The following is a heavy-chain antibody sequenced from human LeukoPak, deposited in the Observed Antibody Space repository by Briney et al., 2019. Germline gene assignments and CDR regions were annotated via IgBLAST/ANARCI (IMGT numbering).Heavy chain of an antibody. J-gene: IGHJ3*02. Sequence: PGGSLRLSCAASGFTFSIYWMSWVRQAPGKGLEWVANIKHDGSEKYYVDSVKGRFTISRDSAKNSLYLQMNSLRAEDTAVYSCARHSWNSGFPDAFDIWGQGTMVTVSS. CDR3: ARHSWNSGFPDAFDI. CDR2: IKHDGSEK. D-gene: IGHD5-12*01. CDR1: GFTFSIYW. V-gene: IGHV3-7*01.